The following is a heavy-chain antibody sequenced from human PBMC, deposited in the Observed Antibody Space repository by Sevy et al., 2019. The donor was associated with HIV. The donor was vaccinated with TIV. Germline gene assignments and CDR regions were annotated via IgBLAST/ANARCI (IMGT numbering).Heavy chain of an antibody. Sequence: GGSLRLSCAASGLTFSKYGMHWVRQVPGKGLMWVEVYTYDGGNKYYADSVRGRFTISIDNFKNTLYLQMNSLRAEDTGIYYCAKPGKFSGSYLDAFDIWGQGTMVTV. CDR1: GLTFSKYG. D-gene: IGHD1-26*01. J-gene: IGHJ3*02. CDR2: YTYDGGNK. V-gene: IGHV3-30*18. CDR3: AKPGKFSGSYLDAFDI.